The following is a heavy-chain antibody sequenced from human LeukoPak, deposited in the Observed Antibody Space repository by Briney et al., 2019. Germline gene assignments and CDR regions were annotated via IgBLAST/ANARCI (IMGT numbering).Heavy chain of an antibody. CDR2: INPSGGST. V-gene: IGHV1-46*01. CDR1: GYTFTSYY. D-gene: IGHD3-22*01. Sequence: ASVKVSCKASGYTFTSYYMHWVRQAPGQGLEWMGIINPSGGSTSYAQKFQGRVTMTRDTSTSTVYMELSSLRSEDTAVYYCARRLRESPYYDSSGPLDYWGQGTLVTVSS. J-gene: IGHJ4*02. CDR3: ARRLRESPYYDSSGPLDY.